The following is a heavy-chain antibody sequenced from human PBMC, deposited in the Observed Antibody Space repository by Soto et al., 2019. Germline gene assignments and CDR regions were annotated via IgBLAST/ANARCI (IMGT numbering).Heavy chain of an antibody. Sequence: PSETLSLTCAVSGYSISSGYYWGWIRQPPGKGLEWIGSIYHSGSTYYNPSLKSRVAISVDTSKNQFSLKLSSVTAADTAVYYCASYGTAAARLGSLVFDYWGQGSLVTVSS. D-gene: IGHD6-6*01. J-gene: IGHJ4*02. CDR3: ASYGTAAARLGSLVFDY. V-gene: IGHV4-38-2*01. CDR2: IYHSGST. CDR1: GYSISSGYY.